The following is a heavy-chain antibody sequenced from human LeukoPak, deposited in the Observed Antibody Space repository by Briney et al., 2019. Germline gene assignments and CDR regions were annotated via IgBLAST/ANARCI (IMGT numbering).Heavy chain of an antibody. D-gene: IGHD6-19*01. J-gene: IGHJ4*02. Sequence: GGSLRLSCAASGFTVSSNYMSWVRQAPGKGLEWVSVIYSGGTTYYADFVKGRFLIFRDTSKNTVDLQMNSLRVEDTAVYYCAGRRSSGWYAYWGQGTLVTVSS. V-gene: IGHV3-53*01. CDR1: GFTVSSNY. CDR2: IYSGGTT. CDR3: AGRRSSGWYAY.